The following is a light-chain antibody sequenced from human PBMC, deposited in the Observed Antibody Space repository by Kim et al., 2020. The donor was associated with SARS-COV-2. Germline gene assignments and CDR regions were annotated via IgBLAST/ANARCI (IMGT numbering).Light chain of an antibody. Sequence: LVLTQSPGTLSLSPGERATRSCRASQSVNSDYLAWHQQKPGQAPRLLIYGASNRVAGIPDRFSGSGSGTDFTLTISRLEPEDFAVYYCQQYVSSLTFGGGTKVDIK. J-gene: IGKJ4*01. CDR2: GAS. CDR1: QSVNSDY. CDR3: QQYVSSLT. V-gene: IGKV3-20*01.